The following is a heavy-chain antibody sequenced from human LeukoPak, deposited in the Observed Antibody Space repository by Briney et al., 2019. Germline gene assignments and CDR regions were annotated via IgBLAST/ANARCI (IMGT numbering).Heavy chain of an antibody. J-gene: IGHJ4*02. CDR1: GFTFSSYE. CDR2: ISSSGSTI. Sequence: GGSLRLSCAASGFTFSSYEMNWVRQAPGKGLEWVSYISSSGSTIYYADSVKGRFTISRDNAKNSLYLQMNSLRAEDTAVYYCARGAQYGDYYYWGQGTLVTVSS. D-gene: IGHD4-17*01. CDR3: ARGAQYGDYYY. V-gene: IGHV3-48*03.